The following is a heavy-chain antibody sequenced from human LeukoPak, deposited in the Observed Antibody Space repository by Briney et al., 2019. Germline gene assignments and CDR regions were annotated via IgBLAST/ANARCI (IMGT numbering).Heavy chain of an antibody. CDR1: GFTFDDYV. D-gene: IGHD2-15*01. V-gene: IGHV3-20*04. J-gene: IGHJ4*02. CDR2: INWNGGST. CDR3: ARDVAAVGDFDY. Sequence: GGSLRLSCAASGFTFDDYVVTWVRQAPGKGLEWVSGINWNGGSTGYADSVRGRFTISRDNAKNSLYLLMNSLRAEDTALYYCARDVAAVGDFDYWGQGTLVTVSS.